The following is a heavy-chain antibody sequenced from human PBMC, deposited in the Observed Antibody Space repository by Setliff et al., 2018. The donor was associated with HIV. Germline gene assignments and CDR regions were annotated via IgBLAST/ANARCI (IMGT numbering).Heavy chain of an antibody. Sequence: PSETLSLTCAVYGGSFSGYYWSWIRQPPGKGLEWIGEINHSGSTNYNPSLKSRVTISVDTSKNQFSLKLSSVTAADTAVYYCANSLLRGSRYAFDIWGQGTMVTVSS. V-gene: IGHV4-34*01. CDR1: GGSFSGYY. J-gene: IGHJ3*02. CDR3: ANSLLRGSRYAFDI. CDR2: INHSGST. D-gene: IGHD3-10*01.